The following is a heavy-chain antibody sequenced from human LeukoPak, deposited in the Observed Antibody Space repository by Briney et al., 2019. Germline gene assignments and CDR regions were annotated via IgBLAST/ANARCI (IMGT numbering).Heavy chain of an antibody. V-gene: IGHV1-8*03. CDR2: MNPNSGNT. Sequence: ASVKVSCKASGYTFTSYDINWVRQATGQGLEWMGWMNPNSGNTGYAQKFQGRVTITRNTSISTAYMELSSLRSEDTAVYYCARKGRFLTSWFDPWGQGTLVTVSS. CDR3: ARKGRFLTSWFDP. J-gene: IGHJ5*02. D-gene: IGHD3-3*01. CDR1: GYTFTSYD.